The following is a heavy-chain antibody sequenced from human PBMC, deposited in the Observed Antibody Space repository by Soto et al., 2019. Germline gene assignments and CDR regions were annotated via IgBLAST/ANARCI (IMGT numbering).Heavy chain of an antibody. CDR3: ARHPQYNNHSKNRNYFDY. J-gene: IGHJ4*02. CDR2: INPSGGST. Sequence: ASVKVSCQASGYTFTSYYMHWVRQASGQGLEWMGIINPSGGSTSYAQKFQGRVTMTRDTSTSTVYTELSSLSSVTAADTAVYYCARHPQYNNHSKNRNYFDYWGQGTLVTVSS. V-gene: IGHV1-46*01. CDR1: GYTFTSYY. D-gene: IGHD3-10*01.